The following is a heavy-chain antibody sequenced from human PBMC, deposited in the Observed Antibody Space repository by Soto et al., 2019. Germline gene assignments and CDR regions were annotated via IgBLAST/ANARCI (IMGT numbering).Heavy chain of an antibody. J-gene: IGHJ4*02. CDR2: IDYSGNI. CDR3: ARDIHNDGFEYYFGS. D-gene: IGHD1-1*01. V-gene: IGHV4-39*02. CDR1: GGSITSNGSA. Sequence: QLQLQESGPGLVKPSETLSLTCNASGGSITSNGSAWGWIRQSPGKGLEWIGTIDYSGNIYYIPTLKSRITISIHTSKSNISLKLSSVTAADTAVYYCARDIHNDGFEYYFGSWGQGTMVTGSS.